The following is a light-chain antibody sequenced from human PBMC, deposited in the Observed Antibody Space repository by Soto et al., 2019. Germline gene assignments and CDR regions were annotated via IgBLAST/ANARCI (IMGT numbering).Light chain of an antibody. J-gene: IGLJ3*02. Sequence: QSVLTQPPSVSGAPGQRVTISCTGSSSKIGAGYDVHWYQQLPGTAPKLLIYGNSNRPSGVPDRFSGSKSGTSASLAITGLQAEDEADYYCQSYDSSLSGWVFGGGTKL. CDR2: GNS. V-gene: IGLV1-40*01. CDR3: QSYDSSLSGWV. CDR1: SSKIGAGYD.